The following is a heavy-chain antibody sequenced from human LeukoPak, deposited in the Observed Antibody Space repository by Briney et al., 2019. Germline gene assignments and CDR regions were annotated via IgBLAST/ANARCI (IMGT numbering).Heavy chain of an antibody. J-gene: IGHJ4*02. V-gene: IGHV3-30-3*01. CDR3: ARAGGYPTDSDY. CDR2: ISYDGSNK. Sequence: GGSLRLSCAASGFTFSSYTMHWVRQAPGKGLEWVAVISYDGSNKYYVDSVKGRFTISRDNSKNTLYLQMNSLRAEDTAVYYCARAGGYPTDSDYWGQGTLVTVSS. CDR1: GFTFSSYT. D-gene: IGHD3-22*01.